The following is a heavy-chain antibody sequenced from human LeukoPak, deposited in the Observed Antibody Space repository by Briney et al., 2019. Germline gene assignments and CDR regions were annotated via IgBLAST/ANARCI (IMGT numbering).Heavy chain of an antibody. CDR1: GYTFTSYG. CDR3: ARGGYSSSWGNWFDP. D-gene: IGHD6-13*01. J-gene: IGHJ5*02. V-gene: IGHV1-2*02. CDR2: INPNSGGT. Sequence: ASVKVSCKASGYTFTSYGISWVRQAPGQGLEWMGWINPNSGGTNYAQKFQGRVTMTRDTSISTAYMELSRLRSDDTAVYYCARGGYSSSWGNWFDPWGQGTLVTVSS.